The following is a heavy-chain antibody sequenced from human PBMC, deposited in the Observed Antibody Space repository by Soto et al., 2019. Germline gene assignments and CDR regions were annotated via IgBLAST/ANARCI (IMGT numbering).Heavy chain of an antibody. CDR2: ISGFNGNT. Sequence: ASVKISCKASAYTSADYGIIWVRQAPGRGLEWMGWISGFNGNTNYAQKFQDRVTMTTDTSTTTAYMELRSLRSDDTAVYFCARARRTGYSHFDYWGQGTLVTVSS. V-gene: IGHV1-18*01. J-gene: IGHJ4*01. CDR1: AYTSADYG. CDR3: ARARRTGYSHFDY. D-gene: IGHD3-9*01.